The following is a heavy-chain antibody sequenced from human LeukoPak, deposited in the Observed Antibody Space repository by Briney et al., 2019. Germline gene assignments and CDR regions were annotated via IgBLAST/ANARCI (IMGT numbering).Heavy chain of an antibody. CDR3: ANRGNTVTTLDY. CDR2: ISPSGGTI. D-gene: IGHD4-17*01. V-gene: IGHV3-23*01. J-gene: IGHJ4*02. Sequence: GGSLRLSCAASGFTFSNYAMSWVRQAPGKGLEWVSGISPSGGTIYYADSVNGRFTVSRDNSKNTLYLQMNSLRAEDTAVYYCANRGNTVTTLDYWGQGTLVTVSS. CDR1: GFTFSNYA.